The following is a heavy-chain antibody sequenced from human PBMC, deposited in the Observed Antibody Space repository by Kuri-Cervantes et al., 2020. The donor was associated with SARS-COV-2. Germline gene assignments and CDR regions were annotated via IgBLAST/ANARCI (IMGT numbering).Heavy chain of an antibody. Sequence: GGSLRLSCAASGFTFSSYSMNWVRQAPGKGLEWVSSISSSSSYIYYADSVKGRFTISRDNAKNYLYLQMNSQRAEDTALYYCAREKGSSSWPIDHWGQGTLVTVSS. CDR1: GFTFSSYS. J-gene: IGHJ4*02. V-gene: IGHV3-21*03. D-gene: IGHD6-13*01. CDR2: ISSSSSYI. CDR3: AREKGSSSWPIDH.